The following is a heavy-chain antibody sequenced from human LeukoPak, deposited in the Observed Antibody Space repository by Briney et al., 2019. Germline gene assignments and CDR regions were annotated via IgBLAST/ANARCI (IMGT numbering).Heavy chain of an antibody. CDR1: GFTFTDTY. CDR3: DLVVVTGISDY. J-gene: IGHJ4*02. Sequence: GGSLRLSCTVSGFTFTDTYITWIRQAPGKGLESLSYISPSGTDISYADSVKGRFTISRDNAKNSLYLQMNSLRAEDTAVCARDLVVVTGISDYWGQGTLVSVSS. CDR2: ISPSGTDI. V-gene: IGHV3-11*04. D-gene: IGHD2-21*02.